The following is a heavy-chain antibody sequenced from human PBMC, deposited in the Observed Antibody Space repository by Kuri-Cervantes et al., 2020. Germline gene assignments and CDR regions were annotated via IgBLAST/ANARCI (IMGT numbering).Heavy chain of an antibody. D-gene: IGHD3-3*01. J-gene: IGHJ4*02. CDR2: IYYSGST. Sequence: SETLSLTCTVSGGSISSSRYYWGWIRQPPGKGLEWIGSIYYSGSTYYNPSLKSRVTISVDTSKNQSSLKLSSVTAADTAVYYCARARGRNFWSGYPFDYWGQGTLVTVSS. CDR3: ARARGRNFWSGYPFDY. V-gene: IGHV4-39*01. CDR1: GGSISSSRYY.